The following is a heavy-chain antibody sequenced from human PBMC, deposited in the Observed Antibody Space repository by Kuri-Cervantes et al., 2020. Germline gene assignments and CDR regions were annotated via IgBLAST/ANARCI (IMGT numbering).Heavy chain of an antibody. CDR3: ARDRAELRYFDWSRMDYYYYYGMDV. J-gene: IGHJ6*02. V-gene: IGHV1-69*13. D-gene: IGHD3-9*01. CDR2: IIPIFGTA. Sequence: SVKVSCKASGGTFSSYAISWVRQAPGQGLEWMGGIIPIFGTANYAQKFQGRVTITADESTSTAYMELSSLRSEDTAVYYCARDRAELRYFDWSRMDYYYYYGMDVWGQGTTVTVSS. CDR1: GGTFSSYA.